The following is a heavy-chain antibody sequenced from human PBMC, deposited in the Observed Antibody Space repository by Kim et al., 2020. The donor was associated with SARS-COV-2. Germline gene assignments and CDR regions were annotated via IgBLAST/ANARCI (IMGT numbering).Heavy chain of an antibody. V-gene: IGHV3-21*01. CDR2: ISSSSSYI. Sequence: GGSLRLSCAASGFTFSSYSMNWVRQAPGKGLEWVSSISSSSSYIYYADSVKGRFTIARENAKNSLDLQMNRLSAEDTAVYYCGRDHPFVSSDWYDYWGQGTLVTVSS. CDR3: GRDHPFVSSDWYDY. CDR1: GFTFSSYS. D-gene: IGHD6-19*01. J-gene: IGHJ4*02.